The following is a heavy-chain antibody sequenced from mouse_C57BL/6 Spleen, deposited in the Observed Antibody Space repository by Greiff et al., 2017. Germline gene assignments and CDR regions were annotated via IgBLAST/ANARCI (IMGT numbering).Heavy chain of an antibody. V-gene: IGHV1-64*01. CDR3: ARGNYVRMDY. D-gene: IGHD2-1*01. CDR2: IHPNSGIT. Sequence: QVQLQQPGAELVKPGASVKLSCKASGYTFTSYWMHWVKQRPGQGLEWIGMIHPNSGITNYNEKFKSKAILTVDKSSSTAYMQLSSLTSEDSAVYYCARGNYVRMDYWGQGTSVTVSS. J-gene: IGHJ4*01. CDR1: GYTFTSYW.